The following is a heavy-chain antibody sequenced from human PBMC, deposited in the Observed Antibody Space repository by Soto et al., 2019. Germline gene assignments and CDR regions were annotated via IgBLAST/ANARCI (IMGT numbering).Heavy chain of an antibody. V-gene: IGHV3-11*01. CDR2: ISGSGDVI. J-gene: IGHJ4*02. Sequence: GGSLRLSCAASAFKFSDYYMSWVRQAPGKGLEWVSYISGSGDVIYYADSVRGRFTISRDNDKKSVHLQMDTLRAEDTALYYCARAPDCGEGSCYRHFDLWGQGTRVTVSS. CDR3: ARAPDCGEGSCYRHFDL. CDR1: AFKFSDYY. D-gene: IGHD2-15*01.